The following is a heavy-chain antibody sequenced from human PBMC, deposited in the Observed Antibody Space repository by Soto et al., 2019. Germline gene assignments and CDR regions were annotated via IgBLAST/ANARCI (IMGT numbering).Heavy chain of an antibody. V-gene: IGHV4-30-4*01. D-gene: IGHD3-22*01. J-gene: IGHJ4*02. CDR2: IYYSGST. Sequence: SETLSLTYTVSGGYISSGDYYWSWIRQPPEKRLEWIGYIYYSGSTYYNPSLKSRVTISVDTSKNQFSLKLSSVTAADTAVYYCARAPHYYDSSGYYPHHFDYWGQGTLVTVSS. CDR1: GGYISSGDYY. CDR3: ARAPHYYDSSGYYPHHFDY.